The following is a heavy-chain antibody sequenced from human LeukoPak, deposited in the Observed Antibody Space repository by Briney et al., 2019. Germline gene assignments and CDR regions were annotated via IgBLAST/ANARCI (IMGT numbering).Heavy chain of an antibody. J-gene: IGHJ3*02. Sequence: PSETLSLTCAVYGESFSGYYWSWIRQPPGKGLEWIGEINHSGSTNYNPSLKSRVTISVDTSKNQFSLKLSSVTAADTAVYYCARGDSSDTFDIWGQGTMVTVSS. CDR3: ARGDSSDTFDI. CDR1: GESFSGYY. D-gene: IGHD6-25*01. CDR2: INHSGST. V-gene: IGHV4-34*01.